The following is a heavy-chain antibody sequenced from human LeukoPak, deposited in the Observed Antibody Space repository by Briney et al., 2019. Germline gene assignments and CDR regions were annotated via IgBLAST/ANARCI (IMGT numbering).Heavy chain of an antibody. V-gene: IGHV3-7*03. J-gene: IGHJ4*02. CDR1: AFIFSGHW. CDR3: ARGDQMATITDR. Sequence: GGSLRLSCEGSAFIFSGHWMNWVRQTPGKGLEWVASIKEDGSERQYVDSVKGRFSISRDNTKGSLFLQLNSLRAEDTAVYCCARGDQMATITDRWGQGTLVTVSS. D-gene: IGHD5-24*01. CDR2: IKEDGSER.